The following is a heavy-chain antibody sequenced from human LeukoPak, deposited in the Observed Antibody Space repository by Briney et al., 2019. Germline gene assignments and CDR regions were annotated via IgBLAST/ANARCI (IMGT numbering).Heavy chain of an antibody. D-gene: IGHD3-10*01. CDR1: GGSISSGGYY. CDR3: ARGVGYYGSGSYFPFDP. CDR2: IYYSGST. V-gene: IGHV4-31*03. J-gene: IGHJ5*02. Sequence: SETLSLTRTVSGGSISSGGYYWSWIRQHPGKGLEWIGYIYYSGSTYYNPSLKSRVTISVDTSKNQFSLKLSSVTAADTAVYYCARGVGYYGSGSYFPFDPWGQGTLVTVSS.